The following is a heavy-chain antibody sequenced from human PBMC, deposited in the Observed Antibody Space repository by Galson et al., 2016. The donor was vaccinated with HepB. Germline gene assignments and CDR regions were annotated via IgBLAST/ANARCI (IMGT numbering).Heavy chain of an antibody. CDR1: GFPFSSYA. CDR2: ISGPGTA. CDR3: FRVPRYYADYSSGVGDC. J-gene: IGHJ4*02. D-gene: IGHD4-17*01. Sequence: SLRLSCAASGFPFSSYAMSWVRQAPGKGLAWVSTISGPGTASYAYPVKGRFTTSRDNSNNTLDLQMDSLRVEDTALYYCFRVPRYYADYSSGVGDCWGQGTLLTVSS. V-gene: IGHV3-23*01.